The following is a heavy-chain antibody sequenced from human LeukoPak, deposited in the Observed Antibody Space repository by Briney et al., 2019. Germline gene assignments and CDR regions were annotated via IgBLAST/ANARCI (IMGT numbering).Heavy chain of an antibody. V-gene: IGHV4-39*01. CDR3: ARLWYSGSSWFDP. D-gene: IGHD6-6*01. CDR1: GDSISSSSNY. J-gene: IGHJ5*02. CDR2: MYYRGST. Sequence: SETLSLTCTVSGDSISSSSNYWGWIRQPPGKGLEWIGSMYYRGSTYYNPSLKSRVTISVDTSKNQFSLKLNSVTAADTAVYYCARLWYSGSSWFDPWGQGTLVTVS.